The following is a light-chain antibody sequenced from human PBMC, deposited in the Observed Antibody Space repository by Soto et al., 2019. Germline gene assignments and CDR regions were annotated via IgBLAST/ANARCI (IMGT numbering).Light chain of an antibody. CDR1: QSISSY. CDR2: EAS. Sequence: EIVLTQSPATLSLSPGERATLSCRASQSISSYLAWYQQRPGQAPRLLISEASNRATGIPARFSGSGSVTDFSLTISSLEPEDFAIYYCQQRSNWPRTFGQGTKLELK. CDR3: QQRSNWPRT. J-gene: IGKJ2*01. V-gene: IGKV3-11*01.